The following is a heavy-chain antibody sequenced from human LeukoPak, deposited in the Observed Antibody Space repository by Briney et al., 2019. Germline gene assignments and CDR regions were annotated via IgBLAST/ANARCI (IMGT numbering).Heavy chain of an antibody. D-gene: IGHD3-10*01. V-gene: IGHV1-18*01. CDR2: ISAYNGNT. Sequence: ASVKVSCKASGYTFTSYGISWVRQAPGQGLEWMGWISAYNGNTNYAQKLQGRVTMTTDTSTSTAYMELRSLRSDDTAVYYCARDGDFSSYLIYYYYYYMDVWGKGTTVTVSS. CDR3: ARDGDFSSYLIYYYYYYMDV. J-gene: IGHJ6*03. CDR1: GYTFTSYG.